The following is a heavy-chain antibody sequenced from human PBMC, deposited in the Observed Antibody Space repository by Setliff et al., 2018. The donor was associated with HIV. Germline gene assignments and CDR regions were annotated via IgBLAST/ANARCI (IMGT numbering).Heavy chain of an antibody. CDR2: IYYSGST. V-gene: IGHV4-59*11. CDR3: AKKGNGDYHFDY. CDR1: GGSMNIHY. Sequence: PSETLSLTCTVSGGSMNIHYWSWIRQPPGKGLEWIGSIYYSGSTNYNPSLKSRVTISVDTSKNQCSLKLSSVTAVDTAVYYCAKKGNGDYHFDYWGQGTLVTVSS. J-gene: IGHJ4*02. D-gene: IGHD4-17*01.